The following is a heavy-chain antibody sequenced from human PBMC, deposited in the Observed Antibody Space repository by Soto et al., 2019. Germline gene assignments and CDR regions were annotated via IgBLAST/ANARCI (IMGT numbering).Heavy chain of an antibody. CDR3: ASGGNRFDP. D-gene: IGHD3-16*01. CDR1: GGSISNYY. CDR2: MYYNGNI. V-gene: IGHV4-59*01. Sequence: SETQSLTCNVSGGSISNYYWTWVRQSPEKGLEWIGYMYYNGNINYNPSLKSRVTISIDTSKNQFSLTLKSVTAADTAVYYCASGGNRFDPWGQGVLVTVSS. J-gene: IGHJ5*02.